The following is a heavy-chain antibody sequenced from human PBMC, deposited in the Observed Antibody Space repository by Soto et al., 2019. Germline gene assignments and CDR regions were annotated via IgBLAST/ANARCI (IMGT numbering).Heavy chain of an antibody. CDR2: ISAYNGNT. D-gene: IGHD2-2*01. CDR3: AREGLDVGYCSSTSCQPQGYMDV. V-gene: IGHV1-18*01. J-gene: IGHJ6*03. Sequence: ASVKVSCKASGYTFTSYGISWVRQAPGQGLEWMGWISAYNGNTNYAQKLQGRVTMTTDTSTSTAYMELRSLRSDDTAVYYCAREGLDVGYCSSTSCQPQGYMDVWGKGTTVTVSS. CDR1: GYTFTSYG.